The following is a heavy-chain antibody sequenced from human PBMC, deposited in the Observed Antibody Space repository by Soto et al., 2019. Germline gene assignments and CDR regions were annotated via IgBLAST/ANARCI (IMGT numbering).Heavy chain of an antibody. CDR3: ARGWGYDSTDYYYAY. D-gene: IGHD3-22*01. CDR1: GGSFNRHT. CDR2: ITPIFGTA. V-gene: IGHV1-69*01. J-gene: IGHJ4*02. Sequence: QVQLVQSGAEVRKPGSSVRVSCKASGGSFNRHTINWVRQAPGQRLEWMGGITPIFGTANNAQKFQGSVAIIADESTSTVYMEWSSLRSDDTGIYYCARGWGYDSTDYYYAYWGQGALVIVST.